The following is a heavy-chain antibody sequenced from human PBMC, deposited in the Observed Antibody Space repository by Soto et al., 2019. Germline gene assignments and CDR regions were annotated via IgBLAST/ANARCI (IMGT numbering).Heavy chain of an antibody. J-gene: IGHJ4*02. V-gene: IGHV4-34*01. CDR1: GGSFGGYY. D-gene: IGHD3-16*02. CDR2: INHSGST. Sequence: KTSETLSLTCAVYGGSFGGYYWSWIRQPPGKGLEWIGEINHSGSTNYNPSLKSRVTISVDTSKNQFSLKLSSVTAADTAVYYCARGAPSSSSGITFGGVIFYFDYWGQGTLVTISS. CDR3: ARGAPSSSSGITFGGVIFYFDY.